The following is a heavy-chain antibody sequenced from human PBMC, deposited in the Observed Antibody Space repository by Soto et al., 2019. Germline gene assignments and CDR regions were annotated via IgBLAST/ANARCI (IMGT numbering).Heavy chain of an antibody. CDR3: VSQRTTVPTQAYFDY. V-gene: IGHV4-39*01. CDR2: VYYRGRS. D-gene: IGHD4-17*01. J-gene: IGHJ4*02. Sequence: SETLSLTCTVSGGSVANSSYYWGWIRQSPGKGLEWIGSVYYRGRSYSKSSVKSRVTISVDTSKNRFSLSLNSVTASDTAVYFCVSQRTTVPTQAYFDYWGPGALVTVSS. CDR1: GGSVANSSYY.